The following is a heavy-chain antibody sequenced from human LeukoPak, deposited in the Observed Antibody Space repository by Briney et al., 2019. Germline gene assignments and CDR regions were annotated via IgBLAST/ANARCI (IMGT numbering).Heavy chain of an antibody. D-gene: IGHD2-2*01. Sequence: GESLKISCKGSGYSFTSYWIGWVRQMPGKSLEWMGIIYPGDSDTRYSPSFQGQVTISADKSISTAYLQWSSLKTSDTAMYYCARLIACSSTSCYGSAFDIWGQGTMVTASS. V-gene: IGHV5-51*01. CDR3: ARLIACSSTSCYGSAFDI. CDR1: GYSFTSYW. CDR2: IYPGDSDT. J-gene: IGHJ3*02.